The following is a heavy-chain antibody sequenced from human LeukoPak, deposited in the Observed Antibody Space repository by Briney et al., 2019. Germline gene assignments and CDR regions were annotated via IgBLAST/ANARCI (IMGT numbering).Heavy chain of an antibody. D-gene: IGHD5-18*01. Sequence: PGGSLRLSCAASGFTFSSYWMSWVRQAPGKGLEWVANIKQDGSEKYYVDSVKGRFTISRDNAKNSLYLQMYSLRAEDTAVYYCARDLYSYGYYYYGMDVWGQGTTVTVSS. CDR2: IKQDGSEK. CDR3: ARDLYSYGYYYYGMDV. CDR1: GFTFSSYW. V-gene: IGHV3-7*01. J-gene: IGHJ6*02.